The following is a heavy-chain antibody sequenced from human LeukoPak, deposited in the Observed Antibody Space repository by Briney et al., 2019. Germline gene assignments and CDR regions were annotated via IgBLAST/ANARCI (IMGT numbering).Heavy chain of an antibody. CDR3: VSTGSQLDY. V-gene: IGHV3-7*01. J-gene: IGHJ4*02. D-gene: IGHD2-2*01. CDR1: GFSFSSYW. CDR2: IKHDGSQK. Sequence: GGSLRLSCAASGFSFSSYWMTWVRQAPGKGLEWVANIKHDGSQKYYVDSVKGRFTISRDNAKNSLYLQMNSLRAEDTAVYYCVSTGSQLDYWGQGTLVTVSS.